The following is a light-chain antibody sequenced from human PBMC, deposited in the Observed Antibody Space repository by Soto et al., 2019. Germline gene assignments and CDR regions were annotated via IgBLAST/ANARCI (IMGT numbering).Light chain of an antibody. CDR3: NSYTGSNTLEV. J-gene: IGLJ1*01. Sequence: ALTQPASVSGSPVQSITISCAGTSSDLAIYNYVSWYQQQPGKAPKLMIYQVTNRPSGVSNRFSGSRSGNTASLTISGLQSEDEADYFCNSYTGSNTLEVFGPGTKVTVL. CDR2: QVT. V-gene: IGLV2-14*01. CDR1: SSDLAIYNY.